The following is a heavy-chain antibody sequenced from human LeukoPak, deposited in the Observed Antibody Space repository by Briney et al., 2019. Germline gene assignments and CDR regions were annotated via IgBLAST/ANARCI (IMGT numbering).Heavy chain of an antibody. J-gene: IGHJ4*02. CDR2: IWYDGSQK. V-gene: IGHV3-33*01. CDR3: ARYTSGYDFDY. CDR1: GFTFSRYG. D-gene: IGHD5-12*01. Sequence: GGSLTLSCAASGFTFSRYGMHWVRQAPGKGLEWVAVIWYDGSQKYYADSVKVRFTISRDNSKNTLFLQMNSLRAEDTAVYHCARYTSGYDFDYWGQGTLVTVSS.